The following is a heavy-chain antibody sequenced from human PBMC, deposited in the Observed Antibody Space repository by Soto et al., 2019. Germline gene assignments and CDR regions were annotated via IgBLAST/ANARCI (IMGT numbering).Heavy chain of an antibody. V-gene: IGHV4-59*01. Sequence: SQTLSLTCTVSGDSLSTFYWSWIRQPPGKGLEWIGYIYYTGSTNYNPSLKSRVTMSVXXXXXXFXLXLXXXXAADTAVYYCAGKKGNFFDYWGQGSLVTGSS. J-gene: IGHJ4*02. CDR3: AGKKGNFFDY. CDR2: IYYTGST. CDR1: GDSLSTFY.